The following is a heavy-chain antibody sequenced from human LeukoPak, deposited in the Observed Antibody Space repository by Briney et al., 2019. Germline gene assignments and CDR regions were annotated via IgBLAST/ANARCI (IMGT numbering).Heavy chain of an antibody. CDR3: AKDQGGSYYLEYFQH. V-gene: IGHV3-23*01. CDR1: GFSFSTYA. J-gene: IGHJ1*01. D-gene: IGHD1-26*01. Sequence: GGSLRLSCAASGFSFSTYAMSWVRQIPGKGLEWVSAISGSDPGTYYADSVKGRFTISRVNSRNTLYLQMNSLRAEDTAVYYCAKDQGGSYYLEYFQHWGQGTLVTVSS. CDR2: ISGSDPGT.